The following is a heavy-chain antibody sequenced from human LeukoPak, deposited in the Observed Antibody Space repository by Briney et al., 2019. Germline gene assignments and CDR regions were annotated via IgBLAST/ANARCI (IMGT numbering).Heavy chain of an antibody. CDR1: GGSISSYY. J-gene: IGHJ4*02. Sequence: SETLSLTCTVSGGSISSYYWSWIRQPPGKGLEWIGYIYYSGSTNYNPSLKSRVTISVDTSKNQFSLKLSSVTAADTAVYYCARGQQLANYWGQGTLVTVSS. CDR2: IYYSGST. CDR3: ARGQQLANY. D-gene: IGHD6-13*01. V-gene: IGHV4-59*01.